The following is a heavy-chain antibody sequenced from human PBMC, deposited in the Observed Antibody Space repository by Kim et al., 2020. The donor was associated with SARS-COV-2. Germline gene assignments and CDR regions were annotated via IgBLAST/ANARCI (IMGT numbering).Heavy chain of an antibody. V-gene: IGHV7-4-1*02. Sequence: ASVKVSCKASGYTFTSYAMNWVRQAPGQGLEWMGWINTNTGNPTYAQGFTGRFVFSLDTSVSTAYLQISSLKAEDTAVYYCARDHCSGGSCYFRYYYYGMDVWGQGTTVTVSS. J-gene: IGHJ6*02. D-gene: IGHD2-15*01. CDR2: INTNTGNP. CDR1: GYTFTSYA. CDR3: ARDHCSGGSCYFRYYYYGMDV.